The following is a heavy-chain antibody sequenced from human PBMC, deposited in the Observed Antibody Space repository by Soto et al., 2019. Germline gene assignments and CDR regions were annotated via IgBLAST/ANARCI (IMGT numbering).Heavy chain of an antibody. CDR3: ARDKPRIAAAGYPVDY. J-gene: IGHJ4*02. D-gene: IGHD6-13*01. V-gene: IGHV1-18*01. Sequence: ASVKVSCKASGYTFTSYGISWVRQAPGQGLEWMGWISAYNGNTNYAQKLQGRVTMTTDTSTSTAYMELRSLRSDDTAVYYCARDKPRIAAAGYPVDYWGQGTLVTVSS. CDR1: GYTFTSYG. CDR2: ISAYNGNT.